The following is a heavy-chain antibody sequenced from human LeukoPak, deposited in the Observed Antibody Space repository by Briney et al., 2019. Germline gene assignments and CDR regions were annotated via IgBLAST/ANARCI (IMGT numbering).Heavy chain of an antibody. CDR3: ASIALGDT. D-gene: IGHD7-27*01. Sequence: GGSLRLSCEASGFTFSSYWMSWVRQAPGKGLEWEATIKEDGSENFYVDSVKGRFTISRDNAKNSLYLQMNSLRAEDTAVYYCASIALGDTWGQGTLVTVSS. CDR2: IKEDGSEN. J-gene: IGHJ5*02. CDR1: GFTFSSYW. V-gene: IGHV3-7*01.